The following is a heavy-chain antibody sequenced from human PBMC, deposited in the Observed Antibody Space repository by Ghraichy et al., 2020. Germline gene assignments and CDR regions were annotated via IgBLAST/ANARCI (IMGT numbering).Heavy chain of an antibody. Sequence: GGSLRLSCAASGFTFSSYSMNWVRQAPGKGLEWVSSISSSSSYIYYADSVKGRFTISRDNAKNSLYLQMNSLRAEDTAVYYCARDPSNLDPRDAFDIWGQGTMVTVSS. CDR3: ARDPSNLDPRDAFDI. V-gene: IGHV3-21*01. CDR2: ISSSSSYI. J-gene: IGHJ3*02. CDR1: GFTFSSYS.